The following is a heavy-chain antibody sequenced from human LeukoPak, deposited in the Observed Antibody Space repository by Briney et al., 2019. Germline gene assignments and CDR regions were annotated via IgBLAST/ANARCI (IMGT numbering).Heavy chain of an antibody. CDR1: RGSLSSGSYY. D-gene: IGHD2-2*01. CDR3: ARDRVVVVPAAMRRGYYFDY. V-gene: IGHV4-61*01. J-gene: IGHJ4*02. Sequence: SETLSLTCTGSRGSLSSGSYYWIWIRQPPGRGLEGIGYIYYSGRTNYNPSLKSRVSISVDTSKNQFSLQLSSVTAADTAVYYCARDRVVVVPAAMRRGYYFDYWGQGTLVTVSS. CDR2: IYYSGRT.